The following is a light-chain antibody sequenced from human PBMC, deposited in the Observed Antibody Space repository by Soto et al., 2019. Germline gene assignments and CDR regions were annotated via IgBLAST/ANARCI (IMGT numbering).Light chain of an antibody. V-gene: IGLV2-14*01. CDR2: EVN. J-gene: IGLJ3*02. Sequence: QTVVTQPASVSGSPGQSITISCTGSSSDVGGYDYVSWYQQHPGKAPKLMIYEVNNRPSGVSNRFSGSKSGNTASLTISGLQAEDDADYYCSSYTSISSGVFGGGTKLTVL. CDR3: SSYTSISSGV. CDR1: SSDVGGYDY.